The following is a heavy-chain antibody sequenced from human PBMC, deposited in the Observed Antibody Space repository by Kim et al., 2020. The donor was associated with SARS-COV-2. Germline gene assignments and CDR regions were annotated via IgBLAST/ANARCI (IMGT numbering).Heavy chain of an antibody. CDR2: IYYSGST. Sequence: SETLSLTCTVSGGSISSYYWSWIRQPPGKGLEWIGYIYYSGSTNYNPSLKSRVTISVDTSKNQFSLKLSSVTAADTAVYYCARVPVRYDILTGYYNLGYFDYWGQGTLVTVSS. V-gene: IGHV4-59*08. D-gene: IGHD3-9*01. CDR1: GGSISSYY. CDR3: ARVPVRYDILTGYYNLGYFDY. J-gene: IGHJ4*02.